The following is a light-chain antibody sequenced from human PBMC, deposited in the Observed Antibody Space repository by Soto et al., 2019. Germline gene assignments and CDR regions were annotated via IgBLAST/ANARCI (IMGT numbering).Light chain of an antibody. CDR1: QALNTR. Sequence: EIVLTQSPATLSAFPGDRVTLSCRASQALNTRLAWYQHKPGQAPRLLIYLTSNRAAGVQARFSAWGSETDFTLTISDVEPEDFAVYYCHQRQSWPLTFGQGTKVEIK. CDR2: LTS. J-gene: IGKJ1*01. CDR3: HQRQSWPLT. V-gene: IGKV3D-11*01.